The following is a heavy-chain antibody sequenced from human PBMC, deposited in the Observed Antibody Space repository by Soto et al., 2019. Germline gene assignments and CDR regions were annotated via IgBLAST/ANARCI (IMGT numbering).Heavy chain of an antibody. CDR3: AKDKGRRYFDY. CDR2: ISDDGNTK. CDR1: GLTFSRAG. V-gene: IGHV3-30*18. Sequence: QVQLVESGGGVVQPGKSLRLSCAVSGLTFSRAGMHLVRQAPGKGLEWVALISDDGNTKYFADSVEGRFTISRDNSNNTLYLQMNSLRVEDTAVYYCAKDKGRRYFDYWGQGILVTVSS. D-gene: IGHD1-26*01. J-gene: IGHJ4*02.